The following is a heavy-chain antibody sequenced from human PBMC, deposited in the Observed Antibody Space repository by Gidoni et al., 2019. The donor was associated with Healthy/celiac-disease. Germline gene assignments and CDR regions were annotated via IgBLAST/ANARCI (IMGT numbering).Heavy chain of an antibody. V-gene: IGHV1-8*01. D-gene: IGHD6-6*01. Sequence: QVQLVQSGAEVKKPGASVQVSGKASGYTSTSYDINWVRQATGQGLEWMGWMHPNSGNTGYAQKFQGRVTMTRNTSISTAYMELSSLRSEDTAVYYGARALPIAARRGGWFDPWGQGTLVTVSS. J-gene: IGHJ5*02. CDR3: ARALPIAARRGGWFDP. CDR1: GYTSTSYD. CDR2: MHPNSGNT.